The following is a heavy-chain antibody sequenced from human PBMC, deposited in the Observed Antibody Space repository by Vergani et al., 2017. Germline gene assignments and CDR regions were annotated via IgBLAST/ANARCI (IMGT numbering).Heavy chain of an antibody. CDR2: INPNSGGT. CDR1: GYTFTGYY. J-gene: IGHJ4*02. Sequence: QVQLVQSGAEVKKPGASVKVSCKASGYTFTGYYMHWVRQAPGQGLEWMGWINPNSGGTNYAQKFQGRVTMTRDTSISTAYMELSRLRSDDTAVYYCARGLLDIVVGPGADTRGYWGQGTLVTVSS. CDR3: ARGLLDIVVGPGADTRGY. V-gene: IGHV1-2*02. D-gene: IGHD2-2*01.